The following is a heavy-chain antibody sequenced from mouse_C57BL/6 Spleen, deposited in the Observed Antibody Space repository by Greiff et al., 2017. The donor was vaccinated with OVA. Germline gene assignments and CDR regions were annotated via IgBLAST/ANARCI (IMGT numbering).Heavy chain of an antibody. CDR1: GYTFTSYW. CDR3: ERSYYGSSPYAMDY. Sequence: QVQLQQSGAELVKPGASVKLSCKASGYTFTSYWMHWVKQRPGQGLEWIGMIHPNSGSTNYNEKFKSKATLTVDKSSSTAYMQLSSLTSEDSAVYYCERSYYGSSPYAMDYWGQGTSVTVSS. V-gene: IGHV1-64*01. J-gene: IGHJ4*01. D-gene: IGHD1-1*01. CDR2: IHPNSGST.